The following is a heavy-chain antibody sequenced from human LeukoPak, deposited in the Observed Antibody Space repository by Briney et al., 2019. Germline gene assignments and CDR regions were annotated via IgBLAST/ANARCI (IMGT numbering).Heavy chain of an antibody. D-gene: IGHD5-18*01. J-gene: IGHJ5*02. CDR2: IYYSGST. CDR3: ARGGYSYGTNWFDP. V-gene: IGHV4-31*03. CDR1: GGSISSGGYY. Sequence: SETLSLTCTVSGGSISSGGYYWSWIRQHPEKGLEWIGYIYYSGSTYYNPSLKSRVTISVDTSKNQFSLKLSSVTAADTAVYYCARGGYSYGTNWFDPWGQGTLVTVSS.